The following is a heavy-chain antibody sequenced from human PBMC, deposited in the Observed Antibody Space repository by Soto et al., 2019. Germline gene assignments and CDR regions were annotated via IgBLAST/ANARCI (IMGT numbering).Heavy chain of an antibody. CDR1: GFSLTTGKMG. CDR3: ARMNVDSYQFYYAMDV. J-gene: IGHJ6*02. D-gene: IGHD4-17*01. V-gene: IGHV2-26*01. Sequence: QVTLKESGPALVKPTETLTLTCTVSGFSLTTGKMGVSWIRQPPGKAREWLAHIFSDNERSYSTSLPGRLTISKDTSGSQVVLSMTNVDPVDTATYYCARMNVDSYQFYYAMDVWGQGTTVTVSS. CDR2: IFSDNER.